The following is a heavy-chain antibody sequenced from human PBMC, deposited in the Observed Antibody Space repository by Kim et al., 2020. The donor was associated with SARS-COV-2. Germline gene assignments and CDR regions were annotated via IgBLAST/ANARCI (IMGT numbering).Heavy chain of an antibody. V-gene: IGHV3-30*04. Sequence: GESLRLSCAASGFTFSSYAMHWVRQAPGKGLEWVAVISYDGSNKYYADSVKGRFTISRDNSKNTLYLQMNSLRAEDTAVYYCARSNGELRHFDYWGQGTLVTVSS. J-gene: IGHJ4*02. CDR2: ISYDGSNK. CDR3: ARSNGELRHFDY. CDR1: GFTFSSYA. D-gene: IGHD3-10*01.